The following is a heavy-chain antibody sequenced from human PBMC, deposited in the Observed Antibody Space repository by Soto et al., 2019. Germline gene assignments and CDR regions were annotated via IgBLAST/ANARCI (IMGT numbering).Heavy chain of an antibody. CDR3: WRQPTPTDIGLWFGP. Sequence: SETLSLTCNVSGGSISSSRSYWAWIRQPPGKGLEWIANIFYSGSTYYNPSLASRVTVSVDTSKNQFSLKLSSVTAADTALFYCWRQPTPTDIGLWFGPWGQETLGAAAS. CDR2: IFYSGST. CDR1: GGSISSSRSY. J-gene: IGHJ5*02. D-gene: IGHD2-15*01. V-gene: IGHV4-39*01.